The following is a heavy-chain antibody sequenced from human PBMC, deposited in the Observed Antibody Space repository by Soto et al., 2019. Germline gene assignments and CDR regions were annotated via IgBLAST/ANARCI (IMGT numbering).Heavy chain of an antibody. CDR2: ISYDGSNK. CDR3: ARDWSGYEFWHGMDV. J-gene: IGHJ6*02. D-gene: IGHD5-12*01. V-gene: IGHV3-30-3*01. CDR1: GFTFSSYA. Sequence: GGSLRLSCAASGFTFSSYAMHWVRQAPGKGLEWVAVISYDGSNKYYADSVKGRFTISRDNSKNTLYLQMNSLRAEDTAVYYCARDWSGYEFWHGMDVWGQGTTVTV.